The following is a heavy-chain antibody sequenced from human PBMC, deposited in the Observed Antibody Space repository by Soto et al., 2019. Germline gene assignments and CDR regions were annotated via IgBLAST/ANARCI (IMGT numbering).Heavy chain of an antibody. V-gene: IGHV3-21*06. CDR2: ISARSSYI. Sequence: PGGSLRLSCAASGFTFSGYPMNWVRQPTGKGLEWVSFISARSSYIYYADSVKGRFTISRDNAKDSLYLEMNSLRAEDTALYYCARGGTLVGAPTTSAFDLSGQGTMVTVSS. J-gene: IGHJ3*01. CDR1: GFTFSGYP. CDR3: ARGGTLVGAPTTSAFDL. D-gene: IGHD1-26*01.